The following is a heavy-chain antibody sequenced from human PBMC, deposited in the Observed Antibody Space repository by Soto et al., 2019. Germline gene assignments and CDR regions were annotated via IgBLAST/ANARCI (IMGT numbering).Heavy chain of an antibody. V-gene: IGHV1-69*01. CDR3: ARGSAYYDFWSGYPNGNWFDP. D-gene: IGHD3-3*01. Sequence: QVQLVQSGAEVKKPGSSVKVSCKASGGTFSSYAISWVRQAPGQGLEWMGGIIPIFGTANYAQKFQGRVTITADESTSTAYMELGSLRSEDTAVYYCARGSAYYDFWSGYPNGNWFDPWGQGTLVTVSS. CDR2: IIPIFGTA. CDR1: GGTFSSYA. J-gene: IGHJ5*02.